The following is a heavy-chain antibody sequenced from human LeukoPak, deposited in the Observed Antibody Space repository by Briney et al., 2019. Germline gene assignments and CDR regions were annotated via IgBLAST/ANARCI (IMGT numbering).Heavy chain of an antibody. D-gene: IGHD6-19*01. Sequence: PAETLSLTCTVCGGCISSYYGSWIRQPPGKGLEWIGYIYYSGSTNYNPSLKSRVTISVDTSKNQFSLKLSSVTAADTAVYYCARVGTYSSGWYEYEAYWGQGTLVTVSS. CDR1: GGCISSYY. CDR3: ARVGTYSSGWYEYEAY. CDR2: IYYSGST. V-gene: IGHV4-59*01. J-gene: IGHJ4*02.